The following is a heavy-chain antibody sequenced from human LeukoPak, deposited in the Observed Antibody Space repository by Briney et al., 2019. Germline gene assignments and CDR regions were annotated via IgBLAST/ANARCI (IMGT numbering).Heavy chain of an antibody. CDR1: GGSISSRSYY. Sequence: SETLSLTCTVSGGSISSRSYYWAWIRQPPGKGLEWIGEIYHSGSTNYNPSLKSRVTMSVDTSKNQFSLKLSSVTAADTAVYYCARGPDYVWGSTSGFDYWGQGTLVTVSS. J-gene: IGHJ4*02. D-gene: IGHD3-16*01. CDR3: ARGPDYVWGSTSGFDY. V-gene: IGHV4-39*07. CDR2: IYHSGST.